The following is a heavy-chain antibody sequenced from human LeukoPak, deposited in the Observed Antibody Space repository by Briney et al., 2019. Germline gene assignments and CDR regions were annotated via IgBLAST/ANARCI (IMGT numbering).Heavy chain of an antibody. CDR2: ITGDSSFI. V-gene: IGHV3-21*01. J-gene: IGHJ4*02. CDR3: ARRYVGATYFDY. CDR1: GFTFSTYI. Sequence: GGSLRLSCVASGFTFSTYIMNWVRQTPGKGLEWVSSITGDSSFINYPDSVRGRFTVSRDNAKNSLYLQMNSLRAEDTAVYYCARRYVGATYFDYWGQGTLVTVSS. D-gene: IGHD1-26*01.